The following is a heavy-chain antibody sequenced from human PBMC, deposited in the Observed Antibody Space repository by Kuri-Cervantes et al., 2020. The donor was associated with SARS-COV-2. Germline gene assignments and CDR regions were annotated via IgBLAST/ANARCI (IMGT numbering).Heavy chain of an antibody. CDR1: GYIFTSYW. CDR3: ARHRAYGPDAFDI. V-gene: IGHV5-10-1*01. CDR2: IDPSDSYT. J-gene: IGHJ3*02. D-gene: IGHD3-10*01. Sequence: GESLKISCKGSGYIFTSYWISWVRQMPGKGLEWMGRIDPSDSYTNYSPSFQGHVTISADKSISTAYLQWSSLKASDTAMYYCARHRAYGPDAFDIWGQGTMVTVSS.